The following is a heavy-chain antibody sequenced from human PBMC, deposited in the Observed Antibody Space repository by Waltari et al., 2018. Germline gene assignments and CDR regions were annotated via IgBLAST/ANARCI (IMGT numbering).Heavy chain of an antibody. D-gene: IGHD3-9*01. CDR3: ARLSDILTAAHYFDY. V-gene: IGHV4-59*11. J-gene: IGHJ4*02. Sequence: QVQLQESGPGLVKPSETLSLTCTVSGGSISSHYWSWSRQAPGKGVEWIGYIYYSGSTNYNPSLKSRVTISVDTSKNQFSLKLSSVTAADTAVYYCARLSDILTAAHYFDYWGQGTLVTVSS. CDR1: GGSISSHY. CDR2: IYYSGST.